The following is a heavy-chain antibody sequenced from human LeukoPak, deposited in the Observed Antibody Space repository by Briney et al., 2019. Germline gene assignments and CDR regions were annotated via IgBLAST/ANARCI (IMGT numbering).Heavy chain of an antibody. J-gene: IGHJ4*02. D-gene: IGHD6-13*01. CDR1: GGSISSYY. V-gene: IGHV4-59*12. CDR3: ARRLVGIAAAGP. CDR2: IYYSGST. Sequence: SETLSLTCTVSGGSISSYYWSWIRQPPGKGLEWIGYIYYSGSTNYNPSLKSRVTISVDTSKNQFSLKLSSVTAADTAVYYCARRLVGIAAAGPWGQGTLVTVSS.